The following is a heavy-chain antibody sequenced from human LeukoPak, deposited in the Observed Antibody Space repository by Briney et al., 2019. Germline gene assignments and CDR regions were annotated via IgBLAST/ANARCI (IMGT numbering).Heavy chain of an antibody. CDR1: GFTFSSYG. J-gene: IGHJ4*02. Sequence: GGSLRLSCAASGFTFSSYGMHWVRQAPGKGLEWVAVIWYDGSNKYYADSVKGRFTISRDNSKNTLYLQMNSLRAEDTAVYYCAGDMVTENPNYWGQGTLVTVSS. D-gene: IGHD5-18*01. V-gene: IGHV3-33*01. CDR3: AGDMVTENPNY. CDR2: IWYDGSNK.